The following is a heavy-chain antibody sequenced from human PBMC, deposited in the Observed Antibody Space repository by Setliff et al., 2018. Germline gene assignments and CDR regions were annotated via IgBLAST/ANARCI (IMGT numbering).Heavy chain of an antibody. D-gene: IGHD1-7*01. CDR1: GGTFSSYA. V-gene: IGHV1-69*13. CDR2: IIPIFGTA. Sequence: ASVKVSCKASGGTFSSYAISWVRQAPGQGLEWMGGIIPIFGTANYAQKFQGRVTITADESTSTAYMELSSLRSDDTAVYYCARGPAGTYAFDIWGQGTMVTVSS. J-gene: IGHJ3*02. CDR3: ARGPAGTYAFDI.